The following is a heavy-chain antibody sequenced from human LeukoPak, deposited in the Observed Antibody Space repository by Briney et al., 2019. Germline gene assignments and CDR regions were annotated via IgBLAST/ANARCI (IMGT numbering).Heavy chain of an antibody. CDR3: ARHPWGGYSGYEFDY. V-gene: IGHV4-4*07. D-gene: IGHD5-12*01. CDR2: IYTSGST. J-gene: IGHJ4*02. CDR1: GGSISSYY. Sequence: SETLSLTCTVSGGSISSYYWSWIRQPAGKGLEWIGRIYTSGSTNYNPSLKSRVTISVDTSKNQFSLKLSSVTAADTAVYYCARHPWGGYSGYEFDYWGQGTLVTVSS.